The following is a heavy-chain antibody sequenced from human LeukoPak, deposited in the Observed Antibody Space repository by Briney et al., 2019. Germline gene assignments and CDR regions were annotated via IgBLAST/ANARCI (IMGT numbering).Heavy chain of an antibody. CDR1: GFTFCNVS. CDR3: STEIRRHEPNLDF. D-gene: IGHD1-14*01. Sequence: GGSLRHSCSASGFTFCNVSMSWVCQAPGKGLEWVGRIKTKTDGGTSDYAAPVKGRFTISRDDSENTLYLQMNSLETEDTAIYYCSTEIRRHEPNLDFWGQGTLVTVSS. CDR2: IKTKTDGGTS. V-gene: IGHV3-15*01. J-gene: IGHJ4*02.